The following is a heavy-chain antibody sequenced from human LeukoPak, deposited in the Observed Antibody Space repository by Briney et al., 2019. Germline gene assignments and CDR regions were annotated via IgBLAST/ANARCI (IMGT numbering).Heavy chain of an antibody. CDR1: GGSISSGGYY. CDR2: IYHSGST. Sequence: SQTLSLTCTVSGGSISSGGYYWSWIRQPPGKGLEWIGYIYHSGSTYYNPSLKSRVTISVDRSKNQFSLKLSSVTAADTAVYYCARDGTARPPSRVDYWGQGTLVTVSS. J-gene: IGHJ4*02. CDR3: ARDGTARPPSRVDY. V-gene: IGHV4-30-2*01. D-gene: IGHD6-6*01.